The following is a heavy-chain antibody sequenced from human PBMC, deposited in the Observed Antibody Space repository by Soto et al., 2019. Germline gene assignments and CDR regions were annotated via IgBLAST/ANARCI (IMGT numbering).Heavy chain of an antibody. V-gene: IGHV1-8*01. D-gene: IGHD2-2*02. J-gene: IGHJ5*01. CDR1: GYTFTKYD. CDR2: MNPTSGNT. Sequence: QVQLVQSGAEVKTPGASVKVSCKASGYTFTKYDMNWVRQAPGQGLEWMGWMNPTSGNTGYAQKFQGRLHMTWDTAIGIAHMELSSLRNEDTAVYYCARSAGHTFNWLDSWGQGALVTVSA. CDR3: ARSAGHTFNWLDS.